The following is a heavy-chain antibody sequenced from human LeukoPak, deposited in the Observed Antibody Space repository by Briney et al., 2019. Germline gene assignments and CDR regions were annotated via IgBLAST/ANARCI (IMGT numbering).Heavy chain of an antibody. CDR2: ISSSGSTI. J-gene: IGHJ3*02. CDR3: AKNSQNAFDI. Sequence: PGGSLRLSCAASGFTFSSYEMNWVRQAPGKGLEWVSYISSSGSTIYYADSVKGRFTISRDNAKNSLYLQMNSLRAEDTAVYDCAKNSQNAFDIWGQGTMVTVSS. CDR1: GFTFSSYE. V-gene: IGHV3-48*03. D-gene: IGHD2/OR15-2a*01.